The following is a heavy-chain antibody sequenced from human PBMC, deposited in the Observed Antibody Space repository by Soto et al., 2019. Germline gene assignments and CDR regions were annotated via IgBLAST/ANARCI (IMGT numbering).Heavy chain of an antibody. Sequence: QLVQSGSEVKKPGSSVKVSCQASGGTFSGSAVTWVRQGPGQGLEWMGEFVPLFGTTNYAQRFPGRLTITAEESTSTAYMELRTLRSDDTAVYYCATHGLGVSSPPYFVNWGQGTLVTVSS. D-gene: IGHD3-16*01. V-gene: IGHV1-69*01. J-gene: IGHJ4*02. CDR3: ATHGLGVSSPPYFVN. CDR2: FVPLFGTT. CDR1: GGTFSGSA.